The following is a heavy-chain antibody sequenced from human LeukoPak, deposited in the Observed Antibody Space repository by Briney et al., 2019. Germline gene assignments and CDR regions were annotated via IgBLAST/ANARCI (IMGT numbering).Heavy chain of an antibody. V-gene: IGHV1-2*02. CDR3: ARVIAAAGYDAFDI. Sequence: ASVKVSCKASGYTFTGYYMHWVRQAPGQGLEWMGWINPNSGGTNYAQKFQGRVTMTRDTPISTAYMELSRLRSDDAAVYYCARVIAAAGYDAFDIWGQGTMVTVSS. J-gene: IGHJ3*02. D-gene: IGHD6-13*01. CDR2: INPNSGGT. CDR1: GYTFTGYY.